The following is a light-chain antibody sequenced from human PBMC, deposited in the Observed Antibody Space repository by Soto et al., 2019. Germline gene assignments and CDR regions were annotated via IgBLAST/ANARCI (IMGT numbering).Light chain of an antibody. Sequence: EIVLTQSPGTLSLSPGERATLSCRASQSVSSSYLAWYQQKPGQAPRLLIYGASSRAIGIPDRFSGSGSGTDFTLTISRLEPEDFAVYYCQQYGISPPVTFGQGTRLENK. CDR3: QQYGISPPVT. CDR1: QSVSSSY. V-gene: IGKV3-20*01. J-gene: IGKJ5*01. CDR2: GAS.